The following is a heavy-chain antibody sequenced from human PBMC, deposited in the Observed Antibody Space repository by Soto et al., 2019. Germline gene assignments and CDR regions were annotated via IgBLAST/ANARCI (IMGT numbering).Heavy chain of an antibody. CDR1: GYTFTGYY. D-gene: IGHD3-22*01. CDR3: ARDYPPDYYDSSGYYFGGWFDL. CDR2: INPNSGGT. Sequence: PSVKVSCKASGYTFTGYYMHWVRQAPGQGLEWMGWINPNSGGTNYAQKFQGRVTMTRDTSISTAYMELSRLRFDDTAVYYCARDYPPDYYDSSGYYFGGWFDLWGQGTLVTVSS. V-gene: IGHV1-2*02. J-gene: IGHJ5*02.